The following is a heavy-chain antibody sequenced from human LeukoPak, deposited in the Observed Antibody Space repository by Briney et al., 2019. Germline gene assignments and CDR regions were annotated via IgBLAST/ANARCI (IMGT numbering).Heavy chain of an antibody. J-gene: IGHJ5*02. Sequence: GASVKVSCKASGYTFTSYGISWVRQAPGQGLEWMGWISAYNGNTNYAQKLQGRVTMTTDTSTSTAYMELRSLRSDDTAVYYCARYCSGGSCYLGNWFDPWGQGTLVTVSS. V-gene: IGHV1-18*01. CDR3: ARYCSGGSCYLGNWFDP. CDR1: GYTFTSYG. D-gene: IGHD2-15*01. CDR2: ISAYNGNT.